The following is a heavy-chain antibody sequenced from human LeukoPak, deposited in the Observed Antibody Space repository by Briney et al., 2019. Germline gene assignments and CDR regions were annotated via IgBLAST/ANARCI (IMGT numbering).Heavy chain of an antibody. CDR2: IKEDGSEK. Sequence: SGGSLRLSCAASGFTFSSYWMSWVRQAPGKGLEWVTNIKEDGSEKYYLDSVKGRFTVSRDNAKNSLFLQMDSLRAEDTAVYYGARSYSAREGNDYCGQGTLVTVSS. CDR3: ARSYSAREGNDY. D-gene: IGHD2-21*01. J-gene: IGHJ4*02. V-gene: IGHV3-7*04. CDR1: GFTFSSYW.